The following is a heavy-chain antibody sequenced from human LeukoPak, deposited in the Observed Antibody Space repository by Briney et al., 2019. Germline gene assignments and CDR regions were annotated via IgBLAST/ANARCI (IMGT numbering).Heavy chain of an antibody. CDR3: ARDLYLYGGNPVDY. J-gene: IGHJ4*02. CDR1: GYTFTSYD. Sequence: ASVKVSCKASGYTFTSYDVNWVRQATGQGLEWMGWMNPNSGNTGYAQKFQGRVTMTRNTSISTAYMELSSLRSEDTAVYYCARDLYLYGGNPVDYWGQGTLVTVSS. D-gene: IGHD4-23*01. CDR2: MNPNSGNT. V-gene: IGHV1-8*01.